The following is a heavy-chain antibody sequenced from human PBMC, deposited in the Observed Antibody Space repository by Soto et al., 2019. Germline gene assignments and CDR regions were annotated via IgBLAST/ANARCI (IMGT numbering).Heavy chain of an antibody. V-gene: IGHV3-30*18. CDR3: AKSHLYNWNYHIDF. Sequence: QVHLAESGGGVVQPGGSLRLSCGASGFTFSSFGMHWVRQAPGKGLEWVAVISYDGREKYYGESVKGRFTISRDNSMDTLYLQMNSLRPEDSALYYCAKSHLYNWNYHIDFWGQGTLVAVSS. D-gene: IGHD1-7*01. CDR1: GFTFSSFG. J-gene: IGHJ4*02. CDR2: ISYDGREK.